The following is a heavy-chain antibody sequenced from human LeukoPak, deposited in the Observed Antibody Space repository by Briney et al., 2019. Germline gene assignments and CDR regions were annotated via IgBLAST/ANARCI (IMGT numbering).Heavy chain of an antibody. J-gene: IGHJ4*02. Sequence: PGGSLRLSCAASGFTFSSYSMNWVRQAPGKGLEWVSYISSSTSTIYYADSVKGRFTISRDNAKNSLYLQMNSLGAEDTAVYYCAREKYCGWWGQGTLVTVSS. CDR1: GFTFSSYS. D-gene: IGHD2-21*01. CDR3: AREKYCGW. CDR2: ISSSTSTI. V-gene: IGHV3-48*01.